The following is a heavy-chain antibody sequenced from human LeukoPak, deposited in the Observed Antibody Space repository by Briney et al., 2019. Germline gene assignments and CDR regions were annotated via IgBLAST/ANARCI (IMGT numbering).Heavy chain of an antibody. CDR2: ISATGGTT. J-gene: IGHJ6*03. CDR3: AKNGDRGAYCSGGSCYPYYYYYIDV. V-gene: IGHV3-23*01. D-gene: IGHD2-15*01. Sequence: GGSLRLSCAASGFTFSSYGMSWVRQAPGKGLEWVSAISATGGTTYYADSVKGRFTISRDNSKNTLYLQMNSLRAEDMAIYYCAKNGDRGAYCSGGSCYPYYYYYIDVWGKGTTVTISS. CDR1: GFTFSSYG.